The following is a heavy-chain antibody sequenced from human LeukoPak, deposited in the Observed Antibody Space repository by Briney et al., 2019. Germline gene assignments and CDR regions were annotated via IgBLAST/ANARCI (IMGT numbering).Heavy chain of an antibody. D-gene: IGHD3-3*01. J-gene: IGHJ5*02. CDR2: IYYSGST. CDR1: GGSISSSSYY. V-gene: IGHV4-39*01. CDR3: ARRFLTIDNWFDP. Sequence: TSETLSLTCTVSGGSISSSSYYWGWIRQPPGKGLDWIGSIYYSGSTYYNPSLKSRVTISVDTSKNQFSLKLSSVTAADTALYYCARRFLTIDNWFDPWGQGTLVTVSS.